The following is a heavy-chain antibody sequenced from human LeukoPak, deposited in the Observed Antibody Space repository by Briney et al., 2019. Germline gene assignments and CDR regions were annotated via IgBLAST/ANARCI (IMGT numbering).Heavy chain of an antibody. Sequence: SETLSLTCAVSGGPISSYFWSWIRQPPGKGLEWIGYVYYGDSTKYNPSLKSRVTISVDKSKNQFSLKLSSVTAADTAVYYCARQTMPGAHSYDYWGQGTLVTVSS. J-gene: IGHJ4*02. CDR1: GGPISSYF. V-gene: IGHV4-59*08. D-gene: IGHD7-27*01. CDR3: ARQTMPGAHSYDY. CDR2: VYYGDST.